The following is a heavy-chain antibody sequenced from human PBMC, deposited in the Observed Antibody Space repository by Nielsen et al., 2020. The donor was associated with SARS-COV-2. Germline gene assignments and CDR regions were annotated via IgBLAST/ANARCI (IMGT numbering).Heavy chain of an antibody. V-gene: IGHV3-74*01. J-gene: IGHJ6*02. Sequence: GESLKISCTASGFTFSSYWMHWVRQAPGKGLVWVSRINSDGSSTSYADSVKGRFTISRDNAKNTLYLQMNSLRAEDTAVYYCARDFEYYYDSSGYYQTPLRYYYYGMDVWGQGTTVTVSS. CDR2: INSDGSST. CDR3: ARDFEYYYDSSGYYQTPLRYYYYGMDV. D-gene: IGHD3-22*01. CDR1: GFTFSSYW.